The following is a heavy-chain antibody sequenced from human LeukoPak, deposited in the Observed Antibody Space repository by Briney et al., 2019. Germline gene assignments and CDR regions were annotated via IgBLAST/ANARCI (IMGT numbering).Heavy chain of an antibody. D-gene: IGHD5-12*01. CDR1: GGSIRSSGYY. CDR3: ARLVYSGTSRYFDY. J-gene: IGHJ4*02. V-gene: IGHV4-39*01. Sequence: SEILSLTCTVSGGSIRSSGYYWGWIRQPPGEGLEWIANIDYGGSTYYNPSLKSRSTVSVDTSKNQFSLKLSSVTAADTAVYYCARLVYSGTSRYFDYWGQGTLVAVSS. CDR2: IDYGGST.